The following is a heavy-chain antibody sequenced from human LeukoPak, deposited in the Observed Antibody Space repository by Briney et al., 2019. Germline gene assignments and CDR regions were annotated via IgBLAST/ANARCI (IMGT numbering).Heavy chain of an antibody. V-gene: IGHV4-31*03. CDR1: GASIDSGGFY. Sequence: SETLSLTCSVSGASIDSGGFYWSWIRQHPGKGLEWIGYISHSGSTYYNPSLRSRLNISVDTSQSQFSLRLTSVTAADTAVYYCARERVTMVRGLSGMDVWGQGTTVTVSS. CDR2: ISHSGST. CDR3: ARERVTMVRGLSGMDV. D-gene: IGHD3-10*01. J-gene: IGHJ6*02.